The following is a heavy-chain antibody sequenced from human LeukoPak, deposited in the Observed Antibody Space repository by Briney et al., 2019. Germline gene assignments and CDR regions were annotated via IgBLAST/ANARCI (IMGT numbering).Heavy chain of an antibody. D-gene: IGHD3-22*01. CDR1: GYTFTSYG. V-gene: IGHV1-18*01. J-gene: IGHJ4*02. Sequence: ASVKVSCKASGYTFTSYGISWVRQAPGQGLEWMGWISAYNGNTNYAQKLQGRVTMTTDTSTSTAYMELRSLRSEDTAVYYCARVGYYYDSSGFYFDYWGQGTLVTVSS. CDR2: ISAYNGNT. CDR3: ARVGYYYDSSGFYFDY.